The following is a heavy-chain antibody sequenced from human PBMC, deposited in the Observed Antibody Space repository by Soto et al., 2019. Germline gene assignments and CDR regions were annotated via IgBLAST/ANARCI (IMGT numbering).Heavy chain of an antibody. D-gene: IGHD3-10*01. V-gene: IGHV1-18*01. CDR3: VRDLDGSGSYYTDY. J-gene: IGHJ4*02. Sequence: ASVKVSCKGSGYAFTGYGITWVRQAPGQGLEWMGRIATYDDKTNYAQKLQGRVTMTTDTSTSTAYMELKSLRSDDTAVYYCVRDLDGSGSYYTDYWGQGTLVTV. CDR1: GYAFTGYG. CDR2: IATYDDKT.